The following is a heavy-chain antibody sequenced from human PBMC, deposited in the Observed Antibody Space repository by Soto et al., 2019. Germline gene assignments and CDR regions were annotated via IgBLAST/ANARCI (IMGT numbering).Heavy chain of an antibody. V-gene: IGHV3-23*01. J-gene: IGHJ2*01. CDR2: ISGSGGST. Sequence: GGSLRLSCVASGFTFSSYAMNWVRQAPGKGLEWVSAISGSGGSTYYADSVKGRFTISRDNSKNTLYLQMNSLRAEDSAVYSCAKTKGISAAGTGWFFDLWGRGTPVTVSS. D-gene: IGHD6-13*01. CDR3: AKTKGISAAGTGWFFDL. CDR1: GFTFSSYA.